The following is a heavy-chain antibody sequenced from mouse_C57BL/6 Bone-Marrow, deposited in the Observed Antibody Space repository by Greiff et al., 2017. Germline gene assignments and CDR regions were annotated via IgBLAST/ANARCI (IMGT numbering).Heavy chain of an antibody. V-gene: IGHV7-1*01. J-gene: IGHJ3*01. D-gene: IGHD2-3*01. CDR3: VREGDGYPFAY. Sequence: EVKLVESGGGLVQSGRSLRLSCATSGFTFSDFYMEWVRQAPGKGLEWIAASRNKANDYTTEYSASVKGRFIVSRDTSQSILYLQMNALRAEDTAIYYCVREGDGYPFAYWGQGTLVTVSA. CDR1: GFTFSDFY. CDR2: SRNKANDYTT.